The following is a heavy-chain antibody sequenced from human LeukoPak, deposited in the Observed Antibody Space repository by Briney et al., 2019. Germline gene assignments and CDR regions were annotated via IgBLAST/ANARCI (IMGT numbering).Heavy chain of an antibody. CDR1: GFTFGDYA. D-gene: IGHD6-19*01. V-gene: IGHV3-49*03. Sequence: GGSLRLSCTASGFTFGDYAMSWFRQAPGKGLEWVGFIRSKAYGGTTEYAASVKGRFTISRDDSKSIAYLQMNSLKTEDTAVYYCTREMIRQWLVTYYYYYMDVWGKGTTVTVSS. CDR2: IRSKAYGGTT. J-gene: IGHJ6*03. CDR3: TREMIRQWLVTYYYYYMDV.